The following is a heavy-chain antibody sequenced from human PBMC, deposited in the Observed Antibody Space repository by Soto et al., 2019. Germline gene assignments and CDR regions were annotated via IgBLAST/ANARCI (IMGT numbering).Heavy chain of an antibody. CDR3: ARVEEEISGYYRAEYFRH. D-gene: IGHD3-22*01. J-gene: IGHJ1*01. CDR1: GGSISSYY. Sequence: QVQVQESGPGLVKPAETLSLTCTVSGGSISSYYWSWIRQPPGKGLEWIGYIYYSGSTNYNPALKSRVTISVDPSKTQISLELSSVTAADTAVSYCARVEEEISGYYRAEYFRHLGQGTLVTVSS. V-gene: IGHV4-59*01. CDR2: IYYSGST.